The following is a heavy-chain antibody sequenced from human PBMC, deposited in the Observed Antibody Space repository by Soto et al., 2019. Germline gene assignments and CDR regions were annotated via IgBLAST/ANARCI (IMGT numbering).Heavy chain of an antibody. Sequence: ASVKVSCKASGHTFSYYYMHWVRQAPGQGLEWMGRINPSGGSTTYAQKFQGRVTMSRDTSTDTFYMELSSLRSEDTAMYYCASSYYDSSGYYRPEYFHHWGQGTLVTVSS. D-gene: IGHD3-22*01. CDR3: ASSYYDSSGYYRPEYFHH. CDR1: GHTFSYYY. CDR2: INPSGGST. J-gene: IGHJ1*01. V-gene: IGHV1-46*01.